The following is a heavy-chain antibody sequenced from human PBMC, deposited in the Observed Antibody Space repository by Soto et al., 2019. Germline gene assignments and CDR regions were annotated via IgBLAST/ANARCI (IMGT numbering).Heavy chain of an antibody. D-gene: IGHD1-26*01. Sequence: GASVKVSCKASGYTFTSYGISWVRQAPGQGLEWMGWISAYNGNTNYAQKLQGRVTMTTDTSTSTAYMELNSLRAEDTSVYYCAKEGGLSGSYYISSSYYFDYWGQGTLVTVSS. J-gene: IGHJ4*02. CDR1: GYTFTSYG. CDR2: ISAYNGNT. CDR3: AKEGGLSGSYYISSSYYFDY. V-gene: IGHV1-18*01.